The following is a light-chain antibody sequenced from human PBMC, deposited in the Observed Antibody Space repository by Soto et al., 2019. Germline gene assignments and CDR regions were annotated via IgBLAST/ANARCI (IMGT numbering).Light chain of an antibody. CDR3: QQSNTWPPYT. CDR2: GAS. J-gene: IGKJ2*01. CDR1: QSISNN. Sequence: EIVMTQSPATLSVSPGDRATLSCRASQSISNNLAWYQQKHGQAPRLLIYGASTRATGIPARFSGSGSGTELTLTISSLQSEDFAVYYCQQSNTWPPYTFGQGTKLEIK. V-gene: IGKV3-15*01.